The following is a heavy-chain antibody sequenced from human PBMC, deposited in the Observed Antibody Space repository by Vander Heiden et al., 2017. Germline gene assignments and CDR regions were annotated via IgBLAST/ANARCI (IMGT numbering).Heavy chain of an antibody. Sequence: QGQLAEAGGGGVQPGKSLRLACEASGFPFSRYGMHWVRQAPGKGLEWVAVISYEGSNENSADSVRGRFTISRDNSKNTLYLQMNSLRAEDTAVYFCAKEGAREGFAYYLDYWGQGTLVTVSS. CDR1: GFPFSRYG. J-gene: IGHJ4*02. CDR3: AKEGAREGFAYYLDY. D-gene: IGHD3-16*01. V-gene: IGHV3-30*18. CDR2: ISYEGSNE.